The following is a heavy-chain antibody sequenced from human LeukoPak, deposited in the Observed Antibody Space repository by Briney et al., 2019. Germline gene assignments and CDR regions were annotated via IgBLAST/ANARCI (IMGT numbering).Heavy chain of an antibody. Sequence: PGGSLRLSCAASGFTFSDYAMSWVRQAPGKGLEWVSSLGASGGSTYYADSVKGRFTISRDNSKNTLYLQMNSLRAEDTAVYYCAKDALEGGFQHWGQGTLVTVSS. CDR3: AKDALEGGFQH. D-gene: IGHD3-3*01. CDR2: LGASGGST. J-gene: IGHJ1*01. CDR1: GFTFSDYA. V-gene: IGHV3-23*01.